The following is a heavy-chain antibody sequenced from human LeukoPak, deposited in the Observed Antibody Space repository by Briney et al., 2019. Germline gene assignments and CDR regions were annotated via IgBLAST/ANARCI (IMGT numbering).Heavy chain of an antibody. J-gene: IGHJ4*02. D-gene: IGHD5-12*01. CDR2: ISSSSSNI. CDR3: ARGYSGLPD. V-gene: IGHV3-21*01. Sequence: GGSLRLSCAASGFTFSSYTMNWVRQAPGKGLEWVSSISSSSSNIYHADSVKGRFTISRDNSKNSLYLQMNSLRAEGTAVYYCARGYSGLPDWGQGTLVTVSS. CDR1: GFTFSSYT.